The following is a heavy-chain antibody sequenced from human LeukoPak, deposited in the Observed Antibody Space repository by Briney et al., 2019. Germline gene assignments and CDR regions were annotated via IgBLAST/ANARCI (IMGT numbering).Heavy chain of an antibody. V-gene: IGHV3-20*04. CDR3: ARSPGSEYSKGLIDY. J-gene: IGHJ4*02. CDR2: INWNGGST. D-gene: IGHD4-11*01. CDR1: GFTFDDYG. Sequence: AGGSLRLSCAASGFTFDDYGMSWVRQAPGKGLEWVSGINWNGGSTGYADSVKGRFTISRDNAKNSLYLQMNSLRAEDTALYYCARSPGSEYSKGLIDYWGQGTLVTVSS.